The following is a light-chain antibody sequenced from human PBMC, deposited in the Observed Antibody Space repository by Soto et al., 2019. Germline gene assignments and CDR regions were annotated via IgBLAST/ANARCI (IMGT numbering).Light chain of an antibody. CDR3: QQPGT. Sequence: EIVLTQSPGTLSLSPGERATLSCRASEFLSSSYLCWYQQQPGQAPRLLIYAASRRATGIPDRFSGSGSATEYTLTINTLAPEDFAVYYCQQPGTFGQGTKLEIK. V-gene: IGKV3-20*01. CDR1: EFLSSSY. J-gene: IGKJ2*01. CDR2: AAS.